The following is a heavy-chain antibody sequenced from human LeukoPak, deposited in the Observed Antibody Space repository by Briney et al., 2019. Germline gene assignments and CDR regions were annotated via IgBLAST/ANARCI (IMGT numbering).Heavy chain of an antibody. V-gene: IGHV1-18*01. Sequence: GASVKLSCKASGYTFTSYGISWVRQAPGQGLGWMGWISGYNAKTNYAQKLQARGTMTTDTSTTTAYMELRSLRSDDTAVYYCARDRCSSIGCYFDYWGQGTLVTVSS. CDR1: GYTFTSYG. CDR3: ARDRCSSIGCYFDY. CDR2: ISGYNAKT. J-gene: IGHJ4*02. D-gene: IGHD2-2*01.